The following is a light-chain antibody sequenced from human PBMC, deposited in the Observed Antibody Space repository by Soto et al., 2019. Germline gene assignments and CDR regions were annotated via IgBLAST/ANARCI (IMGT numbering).Light chain of an antibody. CDR2: KAS. V-gene: IGKV1-5*03. Sequence: DIQMTQSPSTLSGSVGDRVTITCRASQTTSSWLAWYQQKPGKAPKLLIYKASTLKSGVPSRFSGSRSGTEFTLTIRSLQPDDFATYYCQHYNSYSEAFGQGTKVELK. CDR3: QHYNSYSEA. CDR1: QTTSSW. J-gene: IGKJ1*01.